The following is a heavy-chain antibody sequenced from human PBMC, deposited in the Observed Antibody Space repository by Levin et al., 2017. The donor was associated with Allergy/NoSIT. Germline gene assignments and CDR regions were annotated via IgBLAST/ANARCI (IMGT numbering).Heavy chain of an antibody. D-gene: IGHD4/OR15-4a*01. CDR3: ARYRDYGDYMDF. CDR1: GGSMRNYY. CDR2: LYSNGDT. Sequence: RSQTLSLTCTVSGGSMRNYYWTWIRQAAGKGLEWIGRLYSNGDTNFNPSLKSRLSMSIDRSKNQFSLRLSSVTAADTAVYYCARYRDYGDYMDFWGQGILVTVPS. J-gene: IGHJ4*02. V-gene: IGHV4-4*07.